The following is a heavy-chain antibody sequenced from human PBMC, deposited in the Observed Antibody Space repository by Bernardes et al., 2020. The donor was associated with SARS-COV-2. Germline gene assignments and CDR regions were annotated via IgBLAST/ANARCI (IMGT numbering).Heavy chain of an antibody. CDR2: TYVGGST. CDR1: GASISSGTDY. Sequence: SETLSLTCTVSGASISSGTDYWAWIRQPAGKGPECIGRTYVGGSTNYNPSLKSRVTISVDTSKNQFSLNLTSVTAADTAVYYCARATPGTPFDYWGQGTLVTVSS. V-gene: IGHV4-61*02. CDR3: ARATPGTPFDY. J-gene: IGHJ4*02.